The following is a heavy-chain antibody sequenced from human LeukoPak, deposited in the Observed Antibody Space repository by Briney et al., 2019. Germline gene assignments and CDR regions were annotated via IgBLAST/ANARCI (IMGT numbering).Heavy chain of an antibody. CDR3: AKATICGVVRFDY. V-gene: IGHV3-23*01. J-gene: IGHJ4*02. CDR1: GFTFSSYA. Sequence: GGSLRLSCAASGFTFSSYAMSWVRQAPGKGLEWVSAMSGSGGSTYYADSVKGRFTISRDNSKNTLYLQMNSLRAEDTAVYYCAKATICGVVRFDYWGQGTLVTVSS. D-gene: IGHD3-3*01. CDR2: MSGSGGST.